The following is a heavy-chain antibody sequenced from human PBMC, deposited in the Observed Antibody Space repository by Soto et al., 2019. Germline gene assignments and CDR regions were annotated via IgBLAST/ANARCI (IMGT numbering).Heavy chain of an antibody. Sequence: ASVKVSCKASGYTFTDYFIHWVRQAPGQGLEWMGWVNPDNGGTVYAQKFQGRLTMARDTPVTTVYMELSGLRSGDTAVYYCARSTQYSASLEFDFWGQGTLVTV. CDR2: VNPDNGGT. J-gene: IGHJ4*02. V-gene: IGHV1-2*02. D-gene: IGHD5-12*01. CDR3: ARSTQYSASLEFDF. CDR1: GYTFTDYF.